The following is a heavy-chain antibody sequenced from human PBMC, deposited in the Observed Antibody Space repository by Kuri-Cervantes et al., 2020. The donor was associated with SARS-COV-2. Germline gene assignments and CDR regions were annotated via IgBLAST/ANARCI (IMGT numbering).Heavy chain of an antibody. CDR2: INHSGSI. Sequence: SQTLSLTCAVYGGSFSGYYWSWIRQPPGKGLEWIGEINHSGSINYNPSLKSRVTISVDTSKNQFSLKLSSVTAADTAVYYCARGQSSITIFGVVIIPTIYYFDYWDQGTLVTVSS. CDR3: ARGQSSITIFGVVIIPTIYYFDY. J-gene: IGHJ4*02. CDR1: GGSFSGYY. V-gene: IGHV4-34*01. D-gene: IGHD3-3*01.